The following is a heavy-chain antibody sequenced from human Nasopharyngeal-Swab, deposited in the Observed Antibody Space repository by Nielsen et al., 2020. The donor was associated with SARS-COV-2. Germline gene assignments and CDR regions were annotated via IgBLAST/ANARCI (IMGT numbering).Heavy chain of an antibody. CDR1: GGSISSYY. CDR3: AREQRGDDFWTRHYHNGMDV. Sequence: SETLSLTCAISGGSISSYYWSWIRQPPGKGLEWIGCIHYSGSTYYNPSLKSRVTMAVDTSNNQFSLKVTSVTAADTAVYYCAREQRGDDFWTRHYHNGMDVWGQGTTVTVSS. D-gene: IGHD3-3*01. CDR2: IHYSGST. J-gene: IGHJ6*02. V-gene: IGHV4-59*13.